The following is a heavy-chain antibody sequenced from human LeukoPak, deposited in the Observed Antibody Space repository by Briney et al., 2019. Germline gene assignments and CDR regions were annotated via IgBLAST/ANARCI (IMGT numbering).Heavy chain of an antibody. CDR1: GGSISSSNYY. J-gene: IGHJ4*02. CDR2: IYYSGST. Sequence: PSETLSLTCTVSGGSISSSNYYWGWIRQPPGKGLEWIGSIYYSGSTYYNPSLKSRVTISVDTSKNQFSLKLSSVTAADTAVYYCARRLGYCSSTSCYAFDYWGQGTLVTVSS. D-gene: IGHD2-2*03. CDR3: ARRLGYCSSTSCYAFDY. V-gene: IGHV4-39*01.